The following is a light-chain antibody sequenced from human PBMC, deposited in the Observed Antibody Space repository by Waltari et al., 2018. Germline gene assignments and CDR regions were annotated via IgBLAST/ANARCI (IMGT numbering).Light chain of an antibody. CDR1: RSNTGAGDE. CDR2: GNN. J-gene: IGLJ3*02. V-gene: IGLV1-40*01. CDR3: QCYDTTLDGWV. Sequence: QSVLTQPPPVSGAPGLRVTLSCTGPRSNTGAGDEIIWYHQFPGTAPQLLIYGNNYRPSGVPDRFSGSKSGTSGSLAITGLQAEDEADYYCQCYDTTLDGWVFGGGTRLTVL.